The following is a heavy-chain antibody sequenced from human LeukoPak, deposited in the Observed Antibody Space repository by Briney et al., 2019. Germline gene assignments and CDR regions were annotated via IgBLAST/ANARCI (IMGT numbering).Heavy chain of an antibody. D-gene: IGHD2-15*01. CDR2: INHSGST. CDR1: GGSFSGYY. Sequence: SETLSLTCAVYGGSFSGYYWSWIRQPPGKGLEWIGEINHSGSTNYNPSLKSRVTISVDTSKNQFSLKLSSVTAADTAVYYCASLVTNRGRNYYYYYMDVWGKGTTVTISS. CDR3: ASLVTNRGRNYYYYYMDV. V-gene: IGHV4-34*01. J-gene: IGHJ6*03.